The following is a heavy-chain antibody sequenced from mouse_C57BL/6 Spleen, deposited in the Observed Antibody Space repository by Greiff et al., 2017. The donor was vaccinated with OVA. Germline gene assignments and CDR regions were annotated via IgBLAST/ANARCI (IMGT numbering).Heavy chain of an antibody. CDR3: ARYYYGSSPMDY. V-gene: IGHV1-19*01. CDR1: GYTFTDYY. D-gene: IGHD1-1*01. CDR2: INPYNGGT. J-gene: IGHJ4*01. Sequence: VQLQQSGPVLVKPGASVKMSCKASGYTFTDYYMNWVKQSHGKSLEWIGVINPYNGGTSYNQKFKGKATLTVDKSSSTAYMELNSLTSEDSAVYYCARYYYGSSPMDYWGQGTSVTVSS.